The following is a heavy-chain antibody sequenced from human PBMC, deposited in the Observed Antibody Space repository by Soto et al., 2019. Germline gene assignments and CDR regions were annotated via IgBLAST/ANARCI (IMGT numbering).Heavy chain of an antibody. CDR3: ARGRTVRNYADDSSDYFYFFDY. D-gene: IGHD3-22*01. V-gene: IGHV4-59*01. Sequence: SETLSLTCTVSVDSISTVYWGWMRQSPWKELELIGYVYYTGSTNYNPSLKSRVNISVDRSKNQFSLKLTSANAADTAVYYCARGRTVRNYADDSSDYFYFFDYWGQGTQVTVSS. CDR2: VYYTGST. J-gene: IGHJ4*02. CDR1: VDSISTVY.